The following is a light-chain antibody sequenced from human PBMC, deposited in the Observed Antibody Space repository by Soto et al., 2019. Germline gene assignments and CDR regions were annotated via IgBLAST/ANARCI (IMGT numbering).Light chain of an antibody. V-gene: IGLV1-47*01. J-gene: IGLJ1*01. Sequence: QSVLAQSPSGSETPGQKITISCSGSRSHIGGNAVYWYQQVPGEAPRLVIHSNDQRPFGVPGRFSGATSGTSAPLAVSGLRSEDEAHYYCVAWDDSLAGYVIGTGTKVTVL. CDR2: SND. CDR3: VAWDDSLAGYV. CDR1: RSHIGGNA.